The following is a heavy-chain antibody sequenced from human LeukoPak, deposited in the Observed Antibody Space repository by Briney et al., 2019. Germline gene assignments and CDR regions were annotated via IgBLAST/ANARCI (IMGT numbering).Heavy chain of an antibody. J-gene: IGHJ4*02. D-gene: IGHD6-13*01. CDR3: ARGRGIAAAGTLDFDY. Sequence: SETLSLTCTVSGGSISSYYWSWIRQPPGKGLEWIGYIYYSGSTNYNPSLKSRVTISVDTSKNQFSLKLSSVTAADTAVYYCARGRGIAAAGTLDFDYWGQGTLVTVSS. V-gene: IGHV4-59*12. CDR2: IYYSGST. CDR1: GGSISSYY.